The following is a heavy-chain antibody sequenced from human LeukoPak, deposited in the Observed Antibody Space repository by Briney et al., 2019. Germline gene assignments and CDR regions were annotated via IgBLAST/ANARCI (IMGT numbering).Heavy chain of an antibody. V-gene: IGHV3-7*01. Sequence: PGGSLRLSCVVSGFTFTRYWMSWVRQAPGKGLEWVANIKYEGSEKYYVDSVKGRFTISRDNAKNSLYLQMNSLRAEDTALYYCARDLGMTDGDYVSYFDYWGQGTLVTVSS. CDR1: GFTFTRYW. CDR3: ARDLGMTDGDYVSYFDY. D-gene: IGHD4-17*01. CDR2: IKYEGSEK. J-gene: IGHJ4*02.